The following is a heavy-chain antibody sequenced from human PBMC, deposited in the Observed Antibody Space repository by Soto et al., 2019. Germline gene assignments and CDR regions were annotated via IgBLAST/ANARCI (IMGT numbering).Heavy chain of an antibody. CDR2: IYYSGST. D-gene: IGHD3-9*01. J-gene: IGHJ5*02. Sequence: SETLCLTCTVSGGSISSSSYYWGWIRQPPGKGLEWIGSIYYSGSTYYNPSLKSRVTISVDTSKNQFTLKLSSVTAADTAVYDCPNFDILTVNNCFDPWGQGTLVTVSS. V-gene: IGHV4-39*01. CDR1: GGSISSSSYY. CDR3: PNFDILTVNNCFDP.